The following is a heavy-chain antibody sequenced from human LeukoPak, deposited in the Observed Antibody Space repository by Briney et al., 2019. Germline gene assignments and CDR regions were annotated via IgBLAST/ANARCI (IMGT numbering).Heavy chain of an antibody. CDR2: ISGSGGST. V-gene: IGHV3-23*01. J-gene: IGHJ4*02. D-gene: IGHD5-24*01. Sequence: PGGSLRLSCAASGFTFSSYAMSWVRQAPGKGLEWVSAISGSGGSTYYADSVKGRFTISRDNSKNTLYLQMNSLRAKDTAVYYCAKGGLHNPQGFDYWGQGTLVTVSS. CDR3: AKGGLHNPQGFDY. CDR1: GFTFSSYA.